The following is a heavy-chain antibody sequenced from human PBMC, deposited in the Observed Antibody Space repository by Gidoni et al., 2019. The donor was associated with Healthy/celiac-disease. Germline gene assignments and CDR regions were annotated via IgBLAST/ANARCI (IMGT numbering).Heavy chain of an antibody. CDR1: GYSFTSYW. CDR2: IDPSDSYT. D-gene: IGHD6-19*01. J-gene: IGHJ4*02. CDR3: ARGPRMAGTTDY. Sequence: EVQLFQSGAEVHNPGESLRISCTGSGYSFTSYWISWVRQMPWKGLEWMGRIDPSDSYTNYSPSFQGHVTISADKSISNAYLQWSSLKDSDTAMYYCARGPRMAGTTDYWGQGTLVTVSS. V-gene: IGHV5-10-1*03.